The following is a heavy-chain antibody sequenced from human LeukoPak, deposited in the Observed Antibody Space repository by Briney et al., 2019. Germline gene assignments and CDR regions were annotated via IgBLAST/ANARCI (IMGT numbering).Heavy chain of an antibody. D-gene: IGHD3-10*01. V-gene: IGHV3-23*01. J-gene: IGHJ4*02. CDR1: GFTFNNYA. Sequence: GGSLRLSCAASGFTFNNYAMSWVRQAPGKGLEWVSGISAGGGGTYYADSVKGRFTISRDNSKNTLYLQMNSLRAEDTAVYYCAKGQFDSGSGKILDYWGQGTLVTASS. CDR3: AKGQFDSGSGKILDY. CDR2: ISAGGGGT.